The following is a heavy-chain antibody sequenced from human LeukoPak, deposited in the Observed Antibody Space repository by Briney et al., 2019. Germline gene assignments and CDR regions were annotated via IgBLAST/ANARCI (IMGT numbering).Heavy chain of an antibody. D-gene: IGHD2-2*02. CDR2: INWNGGSA. Sequence: GGSLRLSCEASGFTVSSNYMSWVRQAPGKGLEWVSGINWNGGSAGYADSVKGRFTISRDNAKNSLYLQMNSLRAEDTALYYCARRDIVVVPAAIIGAFDIWGQGTMVTVSS. J-gene: IGHJ3*02. CDR3: ARRDIVVVPAAIIGAFDI. CDR1: GFTVSSNY. V-gene: IGHV3-20*04.